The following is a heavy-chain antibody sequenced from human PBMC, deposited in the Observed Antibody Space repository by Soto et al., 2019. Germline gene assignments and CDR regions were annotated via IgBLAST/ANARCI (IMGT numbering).Heavy chain of an antibody. D-gene: IGHD2-21*01. Sequence: QVQLQQWCAGLLKPSETLSLTCVVSGGSLSDYFWSWIRPPPGMALEWIGEINQLGSINTHASLTRRVSMPENTSKNKFSVKINSVPAADTATYYCARGGISHWAYFYYMDVWDRGTTVTVSS. J-gene: IGHJ6*03. CDR2: INQLGSI. CDR3: ARGGISHWAYFYYMDV. CDR1: GGSLSDYF. V-gene: IGHV4-34*01.